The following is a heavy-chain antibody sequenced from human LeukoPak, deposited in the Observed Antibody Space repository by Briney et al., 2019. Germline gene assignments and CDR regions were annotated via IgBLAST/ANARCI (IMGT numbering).Heavy chain of an antibody. CDR3: ARCPYDLLTGFSKWFFDL. CDR1: GGSINSRTDY. V-gene: IGHV4-39*01. Sequence: SETLSLTCTVSGGSINSRTDYWAWIRQPPGKGLEWIGNVYYSGDTYYNTSLQSRVTISVDTSKSQFSLTLNSETAADTAVYYCARCPYDLLTGFSKWFFDLWGRGALVTVSS. D-gene: IGHD3-9*01. J-gene: IGHJ2*01. CDR2: VYYSGDT.